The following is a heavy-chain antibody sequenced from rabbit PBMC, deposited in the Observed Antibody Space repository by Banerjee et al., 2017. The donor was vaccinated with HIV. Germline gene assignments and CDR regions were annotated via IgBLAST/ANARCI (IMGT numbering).Heavy chain of an antibody. V-gene: IGHV1S40*01. CDR3: VRAGYDDYGDL. D-gene: IGHD2-1*01. Sequence: QSLEESGGDLVKPGASLTLTCTASGFSFSSSYWICWVRQAPGKGLEWIACIYAGGSGRTYYARWAKGRFTISKTSSTTVTLQMTSLTAADTATYFCVRAGYDDYGDLWGPGTLVTVS. J-gene: IGHJ6*01. CDR2: IYAGGSGRT. CDR1: GFSFSSSYW.